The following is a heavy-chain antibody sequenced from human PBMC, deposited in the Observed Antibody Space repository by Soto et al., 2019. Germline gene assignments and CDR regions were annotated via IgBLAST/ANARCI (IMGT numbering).Heavy chain of an antibody. CDR2: INHSGST. CDR1: GGSFSGYY. CDR3: ASCGYGSGSYGWFDP. V-gene: IGHV4-34*01. J-gene: IGHJ5*02. Sequence: SETLSLTCAVYGGSFSGYYWSWIRQPPGKGLEWIGEINHSGSTNYNPSLKSRVTISVDTSKNQFSLKLSSVTAADTAVYYCASCGYGSGSYGWFDPWGQGTLVTVSS. D-gene: IGHD3-10*01.